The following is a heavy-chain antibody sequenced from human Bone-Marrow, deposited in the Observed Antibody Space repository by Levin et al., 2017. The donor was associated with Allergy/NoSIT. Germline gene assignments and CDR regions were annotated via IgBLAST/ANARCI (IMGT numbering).Heavy chain of an antibody. J-gene: IGHJ4*02. Sequence: SQTLSLTCTVSGGSVPSSSYYWTWIRQPPGKGLEFIGYIYYSGSTKYNPSLKSRVTISLDTSKNHFSLRVNSVTAADTAVYYCARVVLASGTYSLDYWGQGTLVTVSP. CDR1: GGSVPSSSYY. CDR3: ARVVLASGTYSLDY. V-gene: IGHV4-61*03. CDR2: IYYSGST. D-gene: IGHD1-26*01.